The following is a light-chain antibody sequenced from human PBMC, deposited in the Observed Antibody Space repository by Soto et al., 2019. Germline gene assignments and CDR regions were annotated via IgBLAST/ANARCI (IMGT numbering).Light chain of an antibody. Sequence: SYELTQPPSVSVSPGQTASITCSGDKLGDKYACWYQQKPGQSPVLVIYQDSKRPSAIPERFSGSNSGNTATLTISGTQAVDEADYYCQARDSSTASLVFGGGTKLTVL. V-gene: IGLV3-1*01. CDR1: KLGDKY. CDR3: QARDSSTASLV. J-gene: IGLJ2*01. CDR2: QDS.